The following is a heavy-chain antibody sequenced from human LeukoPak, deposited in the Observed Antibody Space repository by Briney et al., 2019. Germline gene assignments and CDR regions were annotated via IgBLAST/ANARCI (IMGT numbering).Heavy chain of an antibody. CDR2: LYYSGST. CDR1: GGSISSTSYY. J-gene: IGHJ4*02. Sequence: SETLSLTCTVSGGSISSTSYYWGWIRQPPGKGLEWIGGLYYSGSTYCNPSLKSRVTISVDTSKNQLPLKLSSVTASDTAVYYCARSVYSMNVDSWGQGTLVTVSS. CDR3: ARSVYSMNVDS. V-gene: IGHV4-39*01. D-gene: IGHD6-13*01.